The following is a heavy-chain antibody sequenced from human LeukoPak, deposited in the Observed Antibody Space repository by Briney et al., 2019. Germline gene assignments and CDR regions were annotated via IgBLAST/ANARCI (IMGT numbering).Heavy chain of an antibody. CDR3: ARDDGGYSYGCDY. D-gene: IGHD5-18*01. Sequence: PGGSLRLSCAASGFTFSSYGMHWVRQAPGKGLEWVAVIWYDGSNKYYADSVKGRFTISRDNSKNTLYLQMNSLRAEDTAVYYCARDDGGYSYGCDYWGQGTLVTVSS. J-gene: IGHJ4*02. CDR2: IWYDGSNK. V-gene: IGHV3-33*01. CDR1: GFTFSSYG.